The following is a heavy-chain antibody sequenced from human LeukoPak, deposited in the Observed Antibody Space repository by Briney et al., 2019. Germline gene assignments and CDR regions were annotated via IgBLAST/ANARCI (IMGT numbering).Heavy chain of an antibody. D-gene: IGHD3-3*01. J-gene: IGHJ6*03. CDR2: IYYSGST. Sequence: PSETLSLTCTVSGGSISSGSYYWGWIRQPPGKGLEWIGYIYYSGSTNYNPSLKSRVTISVDTSKNQFSLKLSSVTAADTAVYYCARGRPDFWSGYVRVGYYYMDVWGKGTTITVSS. V-gene: IGHV4-61*01. CDR3: ARGRPDFWSGYVRVGYYYMDV. CDR1: GGSISSGSYY.